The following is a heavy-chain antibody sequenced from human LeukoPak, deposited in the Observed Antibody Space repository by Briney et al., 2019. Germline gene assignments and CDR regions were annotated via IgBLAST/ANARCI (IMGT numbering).Heavy chain of an antibody. CDR3: ARARGYCSAGSCYSGDY. V-gene: IGHV1-69*13. CDR2: IIPIFGTA. CDR1: GGTFNSYA. D-gene: IGHD2-15*01. Sequence: GASVKVSCKASGGTFNSYAISWVRQAPGQGREWMGGIIPIFGTANYAQKFQGRVTIIADESTSTAYMELSSLRSDDTAVYYCARARGYCSAGSCYSGDYWGQGTLVTVSS. J-gene: IGHJ4*02.